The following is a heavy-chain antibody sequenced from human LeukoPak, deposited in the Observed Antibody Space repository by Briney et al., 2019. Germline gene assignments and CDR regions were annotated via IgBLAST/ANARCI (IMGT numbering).Heavy chain of an antibody. V-gene: IGHV4-59*01. Sequence: SETLSLTCTVSGGSISSYYWSWIRQPPGKGLEWIGYIYYSGSTNYNPSLKSRVTISVDTSKNQFSLKLSSVTAADTAVYYCARVIPEDIVVVLAAFTYYYYYMDVWGKGTTVTVSS. CDR3: ARVIPEDIVVVLAAFTYYYYYMDV. CDR1: GGSISSYY. CDR2: IYYSGST. D-gene: IGHD2-2*01. J-gene: IGHJ6*03.